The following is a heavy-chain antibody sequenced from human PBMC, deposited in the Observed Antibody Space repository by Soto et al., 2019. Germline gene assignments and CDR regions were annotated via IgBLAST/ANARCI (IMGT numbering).Heavy chain of an antibody. Sequence: GESLKISCKGSGYSFTSYWISWVRQMPGKGLEWMGRIDPSDSYTNYSPSFQGHVTISADKSISTAYLQWSSLKASDTAMYYCARSSGIYDSSGYGGFWYYYGMDVWGQGTTVTVSS. CDR1: GYSFTSYW. V-gene: IGHV5-10-1*01. D-gene: IGHD3-22*01. J-gene: IGHJ6*02. CDR2: IDPSDSYT. CDR3: ARSSGIYDSSGYGGFWYYYGMDV.